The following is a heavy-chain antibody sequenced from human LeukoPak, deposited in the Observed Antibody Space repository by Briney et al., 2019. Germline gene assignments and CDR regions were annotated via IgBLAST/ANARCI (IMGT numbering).Heavy chain of an antibody. Sequence: SETLSLTCTVSGYSISSGYYWGWIRQPPGKGLEWIGSIYHSGSTYYNPSLKSRVTISVDTSKNQFSLKLSSVTAADTAVYYCARGSHVLRYFDWLFPPYFDYWGQGTLVTVSS. CDR1: GYSISSGYY. CDR3: ARGSHVLRYFDWLFPPYFDY. CDR2: IYHSGST. V-gene: IGHV4-38-2*02. D-gene: IGHD3-9*01. J-gene: IGHJ4*02.